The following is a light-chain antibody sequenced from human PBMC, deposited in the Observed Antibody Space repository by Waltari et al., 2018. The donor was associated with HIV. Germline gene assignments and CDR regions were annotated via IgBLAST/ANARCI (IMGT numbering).Light chain of an antibody. J-gene: IGLJ2*01. V-gene: IGLV2-23*02. CDR1: SSDVGSYNL. Sequence: QSALTQPASVSGSPGQSITISCTGTSSDVGSYNLVSWYQQHPGKAPKLMIYEDNKRPSGVSNRFSGSKSGNTASLTISGLQAEDEADYYCCSYAGSSTFAVVFSGGTKLTVL. CDR3: CSYAGSSTFAVV. CDR2: EDN.